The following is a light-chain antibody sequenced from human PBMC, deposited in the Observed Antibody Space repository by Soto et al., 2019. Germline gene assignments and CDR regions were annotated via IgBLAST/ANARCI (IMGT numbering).Light chain of an antibody. CDR1: SSDVGDYTD. CDR2: DVS. Sequence: QSALTQPRSVSGSPGQSVTISCTGTSSDVGDYTDVSWYQQYPGKAPKLVIYDVSKRPSGVPDRFSGSKSGNTASLTISGLQAEDEADYYCCSFAGSYTVWVFGGGTKLTVL. V-gene: IGLV2-11*01. J-gene: IGLJ3*02. CDR3: CSFAGSYTVWV.